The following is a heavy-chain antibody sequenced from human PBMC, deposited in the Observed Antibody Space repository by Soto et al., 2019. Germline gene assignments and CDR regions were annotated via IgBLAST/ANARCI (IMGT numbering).Heavy chain of an antibody. CDR2: VDSDGRGT. V-gene: IGHV3-74*01. CDR1: GITFTNYW. CDR3: GTVFEH. J-gene: IGHJ4*02. Sequence: EVQLVESGGGSVQPGGSLRLSCVASGITFTNYWMHWVRQVPGKGLVWVARVDSDGRGTSYADFVKGRFTTSRDKAQTPLSLPINSLRVEDTAMSYCGTVFEHWGQGIPVTVSS.